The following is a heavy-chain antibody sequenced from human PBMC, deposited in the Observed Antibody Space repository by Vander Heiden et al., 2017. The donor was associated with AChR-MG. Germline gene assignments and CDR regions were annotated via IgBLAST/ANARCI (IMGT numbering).Heavy chain of an antibody. V-gene: IGHV1-2*06. Sequence: QVQLVQSGAEVKNPGASVKVSCKASGYTFTGPYMHWVRQTPGQGLEWMGRSKPNSGVTNYAQKFQGRVSRTRDTSISTAYMELSRLRSDDTAVYYCARSLFSGTNWFDPWGQGTLVTVSS. D-gene: IGHD1-1*01. J-gene: IGHJ5*02. CDR1: GYTFTGPY. CDR2: SKPNSGVT. CDR3: ARSLFSGTNWFDP.